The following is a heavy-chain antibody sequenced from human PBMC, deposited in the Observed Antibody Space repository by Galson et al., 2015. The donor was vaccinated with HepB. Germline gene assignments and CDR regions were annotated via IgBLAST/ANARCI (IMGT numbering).Heavy chain of an antibody. CDR1: GFTFSSYG. Sequence: SLRLSCAASGFTFSSYGMHWVRQAPGKGLEWVAVIWYDGSNKYYADSVKGRFTISRDDSKNTLYLQMNSLRVDDTAVYYCAKDRSSCWTLDYWGQGTLVTVSS. CDR3: AKDRSSCWTLDY. CDR2: IWYDGSNK. J-gene: IGHJ4*02. V-gene: IGHV3-33*06. D-gene: IGHD6-13*01.